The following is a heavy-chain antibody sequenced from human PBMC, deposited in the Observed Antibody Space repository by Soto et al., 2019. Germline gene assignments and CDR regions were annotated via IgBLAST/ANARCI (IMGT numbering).Heavy chain of an antibody. CDR2: ISWNSGSI. D-gene: IGHD6-25*01. CDR3: AKLLGSNGWFAP. J-gene: IGHJ5*02. V-gene: IGHV3-9*01. Sequence: EVQLVESGGGLVQPGRSLRLSCAASGFSFDDYAMHWVRQAPGKGLEWVSGISWNSGSIGYAASVEGRFTISRDNAKNSLYLQMNSLRAEDTALYYCAKLLGSNGWFAPWGQGTRVTVSS. CDR1: GFSFDDYA.